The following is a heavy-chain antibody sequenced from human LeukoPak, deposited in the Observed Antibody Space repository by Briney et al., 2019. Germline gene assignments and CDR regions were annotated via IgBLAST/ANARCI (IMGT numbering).Heavy chain of an antibody. CDR2: ISYDGSNK. V-gene: IGHV3-30-3*01. CDR1: GFTFSSYA. CDR3: ARDSSGGRYWTAPDY. D-gene: IGHD2-15*01. J-gene: IGHJ4*02. Sequence: GGSLRLSCAASGFTFSSYAMHWVRQAPGKGLEWVAVISYDGSNKYYADSVKGRFTISRDNSKNTLYLQMNSLRAEDTAVYYCARDSSGGRYWTAPDYWGQGTLVTVSS.